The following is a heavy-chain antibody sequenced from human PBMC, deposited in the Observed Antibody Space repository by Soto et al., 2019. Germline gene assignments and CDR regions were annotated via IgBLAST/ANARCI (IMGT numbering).Heavy chain of an antibody. J-gene: IGHJ5*02. D-gene: IGHD2-21*01. CDR3: ATMPPRVVVALAEFTS. V-gene: IGHV4-4*02. CDR1: GTSISCTYW. CDR2: IHHTGGT. Sequence: QVQLRQSGPGLVKPSGTLSLACFVSGTSISCTYWWTWVRQSPGKGLEWIGAIHHTGGTNYNPALKTRLTNSVDKANKQFSLRLTSVTAADSAIYYCATMPPRVVVALAEFTSLGQGSLVTVSS.